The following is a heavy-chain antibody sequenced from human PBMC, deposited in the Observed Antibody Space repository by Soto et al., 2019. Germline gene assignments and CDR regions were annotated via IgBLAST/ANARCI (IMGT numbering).Heavy chain of an antibody. V-gene: IGHV1-58*01. CDR1: GFTFTSSA. D-gene: IGHD3-22*01. CDR2: IVVGSGNT. J-gene: IGHJ4*02. Sequence: SVKVSCKASGFTFTSSAVQWVRQARGQRLEWIGWIVVGSGNTNYAQKFQERVTITRDMSTSTAYMELSSLRSEDTAVYYCAAHPYYDSSGYPTFDYWGQGTLVTVSS. CDR3: AAHPYYDSSGYPTFDY.